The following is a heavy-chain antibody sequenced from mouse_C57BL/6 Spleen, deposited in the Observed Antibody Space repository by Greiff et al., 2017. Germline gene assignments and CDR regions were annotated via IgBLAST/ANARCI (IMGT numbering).Heavy chain of an antibody. J-gene: IGHJ2*01. CDR2: IYPGDGDT. V-gene: IGHV1-82*01. CDR3: ARERGGYFDD. CDR1: GYAFSSSW. Sequence: QVQLQQSGPELVKPGASVKISCKASGYAFSSSWMNWVKQRPGKGLEWIGRIYPGDGDTNYNGKFKGKATLTADKSSSTAYMQLSSLTSEDSAVYFCARERGGYFDDWGQGTTLTVSS.